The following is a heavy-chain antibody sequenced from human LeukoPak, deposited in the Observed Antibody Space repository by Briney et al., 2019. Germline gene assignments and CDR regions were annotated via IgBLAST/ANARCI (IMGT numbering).Heavy chain of an antibody. V-gene: IGHV5-51*01. CDR1: GYSFTSYW. CDR2: IYPGDSDT. D-gene: IGHD3-16*02. CDR3: ARHVHDYVWGSYRPKSYFDY. Sequence: GESLKISCQGSGYSFTSYWIGWVRQMPGKGLEWMGIIYPGDSDTRYSPSFQGQVTISADKSISTAYLQWSSLKASDTAMYYCARHVHDYVWGSYRPKSYFDYWGQGTLVTVSS. J-gene: IGHJ4*02.